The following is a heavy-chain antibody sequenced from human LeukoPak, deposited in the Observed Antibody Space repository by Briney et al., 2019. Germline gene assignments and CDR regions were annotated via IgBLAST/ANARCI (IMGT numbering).Heavy chain of an antibody. CDR3: AKNALMFSSGWYYYYYMDV. Sequence: GSLGLSCAASGFTVSSDYMSWVRQAPGKGLEWVSVIYSGGSTYYADSVKGGFTISRDNSKNTLYLQMNSLRAEDTAVYYCAKNALMFSSGWYYYYYMDVWGKGTTVTVSS. CDR1: GFTVSSDY. J-gene: IGHJ6*03. D-gene: IGHD6-19*01. V-gene: IGHV3-53*01. CDR2: IYSGGST.